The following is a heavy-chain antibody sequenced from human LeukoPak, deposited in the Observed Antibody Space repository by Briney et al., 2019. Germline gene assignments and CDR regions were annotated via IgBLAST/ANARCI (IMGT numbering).Heavy chain of an antibody. CDR2: IMSSSATI. CDR1: GFTFSDYY. J-gene: IGHJ5*02. Sequence: GGSLRLSCAASGFTFSDYYMSWIRQAPGKGLEWVSYIMSSSATIHYADSVKGRFTISGDNAKNSLYLQMNSLRADDTAVYYCVRLTGTWFDPWGQGTLVTVSS. V-gene: IGHV3-11*04. D-gene: IGHD3-9*01. CDR3: VRLTGTWFDP.